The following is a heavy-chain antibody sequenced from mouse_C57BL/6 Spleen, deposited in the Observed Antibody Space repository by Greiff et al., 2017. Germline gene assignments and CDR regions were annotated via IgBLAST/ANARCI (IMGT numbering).Heavy chain of an antibody. V-gene: IGHV5-6*02. CDR1: GFTFSSYG. D-gene: IGHD2-1*01. Sequence: DVKLMESGGDLVKPGGSLKLSCAASGFTFSSYGMSWVRQTPDKRLEWVATISSGGSYTYYPDSVKGRFTISRDNAKNTLYLQMSSLKSEDTAMYYCARRRGYYGNSGYFGYQGKGTTLTVSS. J-gene: IGHJ2*01. CDR3: ARRRGYYGNSGYFGY. CDR2: ISSGGSYT.